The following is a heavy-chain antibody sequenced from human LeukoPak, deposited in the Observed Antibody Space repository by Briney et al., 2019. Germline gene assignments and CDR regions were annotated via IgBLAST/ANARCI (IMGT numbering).Heavy chain of an antibody. Sequence: PGGSLRLSCAGSGFTFSSYGMHWVRQAPGKGLEWVAVIWYDGSNKYYADSVKGRFTISRDNSKNTLYLQMNSLRAEDTAVYYCAREVPGIAAAGDFDYWGQGTLVTVSS. J-gene: IGHJ4*02. CDR1: GFTFSSYG. CDR2: IWYDGSNK. D-gene: IGHD6-13*01. CDR3: AREVPGIAAAGDFDY. V-gene: IGHV3-33*08.